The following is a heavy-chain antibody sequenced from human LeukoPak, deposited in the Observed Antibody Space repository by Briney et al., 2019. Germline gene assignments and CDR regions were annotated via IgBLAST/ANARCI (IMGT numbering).Heavy chain of an antibody. CDR3: SSATSMTTVTTDY. CDR1: GLAFSDYG. J-gene: IGHJ4*02. Sequence: GGSLRLSCAASGLAFSDYGMHWVRQAPGKGLEWLAVISYDEANTYYADSVKGRFTVSRDNSKNTVFLQMNSLRVEDTAIYYCSSATSMTTVTTDYWGQGTLVTVSS. CDR2: ISYDEANT. D-gene: IGHD4-17*01. V-gene: IGHV3-30*03.